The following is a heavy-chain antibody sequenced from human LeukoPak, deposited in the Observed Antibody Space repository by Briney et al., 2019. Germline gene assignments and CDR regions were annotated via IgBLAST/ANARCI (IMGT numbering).Heavy chain of an antibody. Sequence: VASVTVSCKASGYTFTGYYMHWVRQAPGQGLEWMGWINPNSGGTNYAQKFQGRVTMTRDTSISTAYMELSRLRSDDTAVYYCARDGAYCGGDCYPDYFDYWGQGTLVTVSS. J-gene: IGHJ4*02. D-gene: IGHD2-21*02. CDR1: GYTFTGYY. V-gene: IGHV1-2*02. CDR3: ARDGAYCGGDCYPDYFDY. CDR2: INPNSGGT.